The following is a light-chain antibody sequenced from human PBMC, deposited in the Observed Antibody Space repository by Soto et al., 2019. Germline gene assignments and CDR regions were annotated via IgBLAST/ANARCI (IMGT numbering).Light chain of an antibody. J-gene: IGLJ6*01. V-gene: IGLV3-16*01. Sequence: SYELTQPPSVSVSLGQMARITCSGAALPKKYAYWYQQKPGQFPVLVIYKDSERPSGIPERFSGSSSGTIVTLTISGVQAEDEADYYCLSADSSGTFGVFGSGTQLTVL. CDR1: ALPKKY. CDR2: KDS. CDR3: LSADSSGTFGV.